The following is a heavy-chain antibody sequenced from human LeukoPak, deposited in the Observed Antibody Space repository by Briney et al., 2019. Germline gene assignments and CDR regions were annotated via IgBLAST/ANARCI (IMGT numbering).Heavy chain of an antibody. CDR3: ARRAGSCSGGSCEYFEY. Sequence: GESLNISCKGSGYSFTSYWFGWVRQMHGKGLEWMGIIYLVDSDTRYSPSFQGQVTISADKSISTAYLQWSSLRASDTATHYCARRAGSCSGGSCEYFEYWGQGTLVTVSS. V-gene: IGHV5-51*01. J-gene: IGHJ4*02. CDR1: GYSFTSYW. D-gene: IGHD2-15*01. CDR2: IYLVDSDT.